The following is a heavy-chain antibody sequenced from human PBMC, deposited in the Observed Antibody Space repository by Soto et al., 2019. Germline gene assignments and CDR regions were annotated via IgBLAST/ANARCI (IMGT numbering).Heavy chain of an antibody. CDR1: GYTLTELS. J-gene: IGHJ6*03. CDR2: FDPEGGET. D-gene: IGHD4-4*01. V-gene: IGHV1-24*01. CDR3: ATLNRSPTTVTTYYYYYYMDV. Sequence: ASVKVSCKVSGYTLTELSMHWVRQAPGKGLEWMGGFDPEGGETIYAQKFQGRVTMTEDTSTDTAYMELSSLRSEDTAVYYCATLNRSPTTVTTYYYYYYMDVWGKGTTVTVSS.